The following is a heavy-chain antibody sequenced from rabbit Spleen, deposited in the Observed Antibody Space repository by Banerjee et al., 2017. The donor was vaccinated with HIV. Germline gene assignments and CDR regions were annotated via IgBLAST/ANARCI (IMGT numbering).Heavy chain of an antibody. J-gene: IGHJ6*01. CDR3: ARDSGSSFSSYGMDL. Sequence: QLEESGGRLVQPGGSLTLSCTASGFTITNYWMNWVRQAPGKGLEWIGVIYPITETTYYANWVNGRFTISTDNAQNTVDLQMTSLTTADTATYFCARDSGSSFSSYGMDLWGPGTLVTVS. V-gene: IGHV1S7*01. CDR2: IYPITETT. CDR1: GFTITNYW. D-gene: IGHD8-1*01.